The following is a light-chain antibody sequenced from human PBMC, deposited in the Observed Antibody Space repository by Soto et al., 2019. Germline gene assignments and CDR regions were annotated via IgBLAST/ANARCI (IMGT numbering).Light chain of an antibody. CDR3: QQYDSSPRT. V-gene: IGKV3D-15*01. CDR2: GAS. J-gene: IGKJ1*01. Sequence: EIVMTQFPATLSVSPGERATLSCRASQSVSNNLAWYQQKPGQAPRLLIYGASTRATGIPDRFSGSGSGTDFTLAISSLEPEDFAVYYCQQYDSSPRTFGQGTKVDIK. CDR1: QSVSNN.